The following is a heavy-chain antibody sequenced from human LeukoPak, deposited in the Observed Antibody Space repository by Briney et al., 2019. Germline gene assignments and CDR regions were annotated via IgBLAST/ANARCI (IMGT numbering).Heavy chain of an antibody. Sequence: GGSLRLSCAASGFTFSGSAMHWVRQASGKGLEWVGRIRSKANSYATAYAASVKGRFTISRDDSKNTAYLQMNSLKTEDTAVYYCARERYSSSWYVDYWGQGTLVTVSS. V-gene: IGHV3-73*01. CDR1: GFTFSGSA. D-gene: IGHD6-13*01. CDR2: IRSKANSYAT. J-gene: IGHJ4*02. CDR3: ARERYSSSWYVDY.